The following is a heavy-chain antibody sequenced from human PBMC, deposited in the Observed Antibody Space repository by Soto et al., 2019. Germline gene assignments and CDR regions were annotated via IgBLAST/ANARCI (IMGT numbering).Heavy chain of an antibody. CDR2: ITPMFSRA. CDR3: ATPSPPGLF. CDR1: GGTFSSYA. Sequence: QVQLVQSGAEVKRPGSSVKVSCKASGGTFSSYAFNWVRQAPGQGLEWMGAITPMFSRANYAQKFQGRVTIPADESRGKVYRKLSTLRKDAPAVYYWATPSPPGLFGGRGGLVTVPS. J-gene: IGHJ4*02. V-gene: IGHV1-69*01.